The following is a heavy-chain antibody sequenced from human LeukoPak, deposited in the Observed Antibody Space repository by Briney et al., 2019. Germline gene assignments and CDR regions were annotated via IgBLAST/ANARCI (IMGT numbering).Heavy chain of an antibody. CDR3: ARDSQDIVDY. D-gene: IGHD2-15*01. Sequence: SETLSLTCSVSGDSISSGSYYWSWIRQPAGKGLEWIGRIYTSGSTNYNPSLKSRVTMSVDTSKNQFSLQLSSVTAADTAVYYCARDSQDIVDYWGQGTLVTVSS. J-gene: IGHJ4*02. CDR1: GDSISSGSYY. V-gene: IGHV4-61*02. CDR2: IYTSGST.